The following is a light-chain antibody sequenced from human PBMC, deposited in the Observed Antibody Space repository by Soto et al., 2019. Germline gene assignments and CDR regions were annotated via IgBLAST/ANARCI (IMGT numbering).Light chain of an antibody. CDR3: QQNGSSQS. J-gene: IGKJ1*01. CDR2: GAT. V-gene: IGKV3-20*01. CDR1: QSVSNSY. Sequence: EIVLTQSPGTLSLSPGERATLSCRASQSVSNSYLAWYQQKPGQAPRLLIYGATSRATSIPYRFSGSGSGTDFTLTISRLEPEDFAVYYWQQNGSSQSFGQGTKVEIK.